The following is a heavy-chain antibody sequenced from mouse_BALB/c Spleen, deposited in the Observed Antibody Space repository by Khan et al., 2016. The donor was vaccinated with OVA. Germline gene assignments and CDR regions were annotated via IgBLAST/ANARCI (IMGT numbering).Heavy chain of an antibody. CDR3: VRPSYYTGCFDV. J-gene: IGHJ1*01. V-gene: IGHV14-3*02. CDR2: IATASGNT. Sequence: VQLKQSGAELVKPGASLKLSCTASGFNFNNTYVHWVSQSPEKGLEWVGRIATASGNTDYAAKFQGLSTISADTSNNTFYLQLKSLTSNDAAVYYCVRPSYYTGCFDVWGAGTMVTVSA. D-gene: IGHD1-1*01. CDR1: GFNFNNTY.